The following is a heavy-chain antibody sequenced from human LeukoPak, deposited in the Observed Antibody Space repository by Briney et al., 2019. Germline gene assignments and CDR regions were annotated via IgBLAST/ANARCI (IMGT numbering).Heavy chain of an antibody. D-gene: IGHD4-17*01. CDR3: ARAAGGGDYGENPYDY. Sequence: ASVKVSCKASGYTFTSYGISWVRQAPGQGLEWMGWISAYNGNTNYVQKLQGRVTMTTDTSTSTAYMELRSLRSDDTAVYYCARAAGGGDYGENPYDYWGQGTLVTVSS. CDR1: GYTFTSYG. V-gene: IGHV1-18*01. CDR2: ISAYNGNT. J-gene: IGHJ4*02.